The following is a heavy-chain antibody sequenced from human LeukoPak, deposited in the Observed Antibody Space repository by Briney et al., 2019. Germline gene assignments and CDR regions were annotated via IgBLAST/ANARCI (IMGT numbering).Heavy chain of an antibody. CDR3: AKDDAWLRFGE. CDR2: ISPSGDIT. CDR1: GFTVSSNY. D-gene: IGHD3-10*01. Sequence: GGSLRLSCAASGFTVSSNYMSWVRQAPGKGLGWVSGISPSGDITYHADSVKGRFTISRDNSKNTLYLEVISLTAEDTAVYYCAKDDAWLRFGEWSQGTLVTVSS. J-gene: IGHJ4*02. V-gene: IGHV3-23*01.